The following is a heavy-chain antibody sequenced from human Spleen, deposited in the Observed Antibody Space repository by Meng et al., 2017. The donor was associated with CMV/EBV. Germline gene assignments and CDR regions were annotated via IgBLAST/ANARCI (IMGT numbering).Heavy chain of an antibody. CDR1: TFTFSTYA. Sequence: LKISCAASTFTFSTYAMHWVRQAPGKGLEWVAVIWYDGTKKYYADSVKGRFTISRDNSKNTLYLQMNSLTDEDTAVYYCAKEEEELVPYYGMDVWGQGTTVTVSS. J-gene: IGHJ6*02. V-gene: IGHV3-33*06. CDR3: AKEEEELVPYYGMDV. D-gene: IGHD6-6*01. CDR2: IWYDGTKK.